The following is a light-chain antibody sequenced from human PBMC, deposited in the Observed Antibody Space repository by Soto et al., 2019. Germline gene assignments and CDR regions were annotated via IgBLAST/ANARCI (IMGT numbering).Light chain of an antibody. CDR1: HSVNSH. CDR2: GAS. Sequence: MLLTQAPTTLSVSPGVRVTLSCRTSHSVNSHVAWYQQKPGQAPRLLLYGASTRATGIPVRFSGSGFGTEFTLTISSLQSEDFAVYYCQQYKRWALFGQGTGLEIK. V-gene: IGKV3-15*01. CDR3: QQYKRWAL. J-gene: IGKJ5*01.